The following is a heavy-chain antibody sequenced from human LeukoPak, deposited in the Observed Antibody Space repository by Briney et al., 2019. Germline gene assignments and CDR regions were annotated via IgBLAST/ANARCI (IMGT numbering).Heavy chain of an antibody. CDR2: ISYDGSNK. V-gene: IGHV3-30*03. D-gene: IGHD1-26*01. CDR3: ARDPYSGAYSEGYYYYYMDV. CDR1: GFTFSSYG. J-gene: IGHJ6*03. Sequence: GGSLRLSCAASGFTFSSYGMHWVRQAPGKGLEWVAVISYDGSNKYYADSVKGRFTISRDNAQNSLTLHMNTLRADDTAVYYCARDPYSGAYSEGYYYYYMDVWGTGTTVTVSS.